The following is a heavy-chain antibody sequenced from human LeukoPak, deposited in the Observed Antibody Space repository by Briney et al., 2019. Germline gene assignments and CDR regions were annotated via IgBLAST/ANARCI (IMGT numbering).Heavy chain of an antibody. CDR2: IIPIFGTV. Sequence: GASVKVSCKASGGTFSSYAISWVRQAPGQGLEWMRGIIPIFGTVNYAQKFQGRVTITADESTSTAYMELSSLRSEDTAVYYCARSIAVAGTPLDYWGQGTLVTVSS. V-gene: IGHV1-69*13. CDR3: ARSIAVAGTPLDY. D-gene: IGHD6-19*01. J-gene: IGHJ4*02. CDR1: GGTFSSYA.